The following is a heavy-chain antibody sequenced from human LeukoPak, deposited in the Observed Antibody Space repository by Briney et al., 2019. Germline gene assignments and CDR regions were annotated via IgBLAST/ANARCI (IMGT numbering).Heavy chain of an antibody. CDR1: GGSISSSNW. D-gene: IGHD3-22*01. J-gene: IGHJ4*02. Sequence: PSGTLSLTCAVSGGSISSSNWWSWVRQPPGKGLEWIGEIYHSGSTNYNPSLKSRVTISVDTSKNQFSLKLSSVTAADTAVYYCARGGFAYYYDSSGYYYFDYWAREPWSPSPQ. CDR3: ARGGFAYYYDSSGYYYFDY. V-gene: IGHV4-4*02. CDR2: IYHSGST.